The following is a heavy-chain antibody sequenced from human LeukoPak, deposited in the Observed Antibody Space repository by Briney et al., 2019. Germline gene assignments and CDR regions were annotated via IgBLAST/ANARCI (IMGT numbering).Heavy chain of an antibody. J-gene: IGHJ4*02. CDR3: ARTIVVARAFDH. CDR1: GGSISSDY. D-gene: IGHD3-22*01. V-gene: IGHV4-59*01. Sequence: ETLSLTCTVSGGSISSDYWSWIRQPPGKGLEWIGYIYYSGSTNYNPSLKSRVTISVDTSKNQFSLKLSSVTAADTAVYYCARTIVVARAFDHWGQGTLVTVSS. CDR2: IYYSGST.